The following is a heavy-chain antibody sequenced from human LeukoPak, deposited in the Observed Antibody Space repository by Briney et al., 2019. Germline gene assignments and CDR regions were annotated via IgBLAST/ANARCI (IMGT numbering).Heavy chain of an antibody. CDR3: ARDLCSGGSCLNHDAFDI. CDR2: IYSGGST. J-gene: IGHJ3*02. Sequence: PGGSLRLSCAASGFTVSSNYMSWVRQAPGKGLEWVSVIYSGGSTYYADSVKGRFTISRDNSKNTLYLQMNSLRAEDTAVYYCARDLCSGGSCLNHDAFDIWGQGTMVTVSS. CDR1: GFTVSSNY. D-gene: IGHD2-15*01. V-gene: IGHV3-53*01.